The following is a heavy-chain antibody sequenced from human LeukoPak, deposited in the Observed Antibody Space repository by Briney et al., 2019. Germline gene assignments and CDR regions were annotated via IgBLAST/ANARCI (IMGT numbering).Heavy chain of an antibody. V-gene: IGHV4-39*01. Sequence: PSETLSLTCTVSGGSISSSIYYWGWIRQPPGKGLEWIGSIYYSGSTHYNPSLKSRVTISVDTSNNQFSLKLSYVTAADTAVYYCARHRCSGGSRYSVDWFDPWGQGTLVTVSS. CDR2: IYYSGST. D-gene: IGHD2-15*01. CDR3: ARHRCSGGSRYSVDWFDP. CDR1: GGSISSSIYY. J-gene: IGHJ5*02.